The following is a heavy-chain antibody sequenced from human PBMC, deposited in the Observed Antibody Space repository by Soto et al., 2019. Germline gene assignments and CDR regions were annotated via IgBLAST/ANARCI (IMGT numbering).Heavy chain of an antibody. CDR2: ISGSSGGT. Sequence: QVHLEQSGAEVKKPGASVKVSCKTSGYTFTSYGVSWVRQAPGQGLEWMAWISGSSGGTYYAQNFQGRVTVTTDTSTDTASMELRSLRSDDSAIYYCARGNYFGSGTFDYWGQGTLVTVSS. J-gene: IGHJ4*02. V-gene: IGHV1-18*01. D-gene: IGHD3-10*01. CDR3: ARGNYFGSGTFDY. CDR1: GYTFTSYG.